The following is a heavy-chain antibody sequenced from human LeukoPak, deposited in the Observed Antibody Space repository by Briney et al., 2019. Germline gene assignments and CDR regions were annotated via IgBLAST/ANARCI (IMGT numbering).Heavy chain of an antibody. Sequence: SETLSLTCTVSGGSISSSSYYWGWIRQPPGKGLEWIGSIYYSGSTYYNPSLKSRVTISVDTSKNQFSLKLSSVTAADTAVYYCARDSRAWFDPWGQGTLVTVSS. CDR2: IYYSGST. CDR3: ARDSRAWFDP. J-gene: IGHJ5*02. CDR1: GGSISSSSYY. V-gene: IGHV4-39*07.